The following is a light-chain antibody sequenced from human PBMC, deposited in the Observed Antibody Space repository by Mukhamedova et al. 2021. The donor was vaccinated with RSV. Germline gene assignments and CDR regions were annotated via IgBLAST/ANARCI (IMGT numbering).Light chain of an antibody. CDR1: INKY. CDR2: DIS. V-gene: IGKV1-16*01. CDR3: QQYYSHPFT. Sequence: INKYFAWFQQRPGKVPKSLIYDISNLQSGVPSRFSGGGSGTDFTLTINSLQPEDFATYYCQQYYSHPFTFGQGTRLEIK. J-gene: IGKJ5*01.